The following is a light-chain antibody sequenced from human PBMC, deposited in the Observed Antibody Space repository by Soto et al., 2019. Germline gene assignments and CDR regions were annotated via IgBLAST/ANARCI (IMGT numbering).Light chain of an antibody. CDR2: GAS. Sequence: EIVLTQSPGTLSLSPGERATLSCRASQRVPRNYFAWYQQKGGRAPRLLIYGASSRATGIPDRFSGSGSGTDFTLTISRLEAEDFAVYYCQQYGSIPRTFGPGTKVDIK. V-gene: IGKV3-20*01. J-gene: IGKJ3*01. CDR3: QQYGSIPRT. CDR1: QRVPRNY.